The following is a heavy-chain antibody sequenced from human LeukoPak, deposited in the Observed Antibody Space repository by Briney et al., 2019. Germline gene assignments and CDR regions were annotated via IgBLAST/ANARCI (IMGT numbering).Heavy chain of an antibody. V-gene: IGHV4-59*01. Sequence: SETLSLTCTVSGGSISSYYWSWIRQPPGKGLEWIGYIYYSGSTNYNPSLKSRVTISVDTSKNQFSLKLSSVTAADTAVYYCARVTAGYYFDYWGQGTLVTVSS. CDR1: GGSISSYY. D-gene: IGHD3-10*01. J-gene: IGHJ4*02. CDR3: ARVTAGYYFDY. CDR2: IYYSGST.